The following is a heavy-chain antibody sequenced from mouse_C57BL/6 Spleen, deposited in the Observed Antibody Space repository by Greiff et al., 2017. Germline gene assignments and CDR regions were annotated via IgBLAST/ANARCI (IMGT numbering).Heavy chain of an antibody. V-gene: IGHV5-4*03. CDR2: ISDGGSYT. Sequence: EVKLMESGGGLVKPGGSLKLSCAASGFTFSSYAMSWVRQTPEKRLEWVATISDGGSYTYYPANVKGRFPISRDNAKNNLYRQMSHLKSEDTAKYYCARYYYGSSYFDYWGQGTTLTVSS. CDR3: ARYYYGSSYFDY. D-gene: IGHD1-1*01. CDR1: GFTFSSYA. J-gene: IGHJ2*01.